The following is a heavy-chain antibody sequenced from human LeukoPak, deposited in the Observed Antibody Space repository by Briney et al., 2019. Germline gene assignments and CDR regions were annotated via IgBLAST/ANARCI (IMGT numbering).Heavy chain of an antibody. D-gene: IGHD2-21*01. CDR1: GDSVSSNSAA. CDR3: ARGRIAYYGMDV. Sequence: SQTLSLTCAISGDSVSSNSAAWNWIRQSPPRGLEWLGRTFYRSKWYNDYAVSLKSRITINPDTSKNQFSLQLNSVTPEDTAVYYCARGRIAYYGMDVWGQGTTVTVSS. CDR2: TFYRSKWYN. J-gene: IGHJ6*02. V-gene: IGHV6-1*01.